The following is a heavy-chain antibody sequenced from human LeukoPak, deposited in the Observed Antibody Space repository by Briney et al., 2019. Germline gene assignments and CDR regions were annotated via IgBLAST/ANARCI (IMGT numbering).Heavy chain of an antibody. CDR3: ARGYRNNWRFDY. Sequence: PSGTLSLTCAVSGDSISKSHWWSWVRQPPGEGLEWIGRIYHSGNTNYNPSLKIRVTISVDKTKNQFSLKLSSVTAADTAVYYCARGYRNNWRFDYWGQGTLVTVSS. V-gene: IGHV4-4*02. CDR1: GDSISKSHW. D-gene: IGHD1-1*01. CDR2: IYHSGNT. J-gene: IGHJ4*02.